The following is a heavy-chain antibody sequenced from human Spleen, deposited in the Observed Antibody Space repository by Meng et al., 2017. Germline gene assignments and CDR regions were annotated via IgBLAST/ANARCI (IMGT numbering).Heavy chain of an antibody. CDR2: ISDSGGST. J-gene: IGHJ5*02. CDR3: AKSLAVAGSYNWFDP. V-gene: IGHV3-23*01. Sequence: GESLKISCVVSGFTFSTYAMSWVRQAPGKGLEWVSGISDSGGSTFYADSVKGRFTISRDNSRNTLYLQMNSLRAEDTAVYFCAKSLAVAGSYNWFDPWGQGTLVTVSS. D-gene: IGHD6-19*01. CDR1: GFTFSTYA.